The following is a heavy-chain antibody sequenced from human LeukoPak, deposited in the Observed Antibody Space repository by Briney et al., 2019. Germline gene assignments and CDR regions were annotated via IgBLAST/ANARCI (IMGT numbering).Heavy chain of an antibody. CDR2: ITTSSRTL. V-gene: IGHV3-48*02. Sequence: PGGSLRLSCAASGFNFSNAWMSWVRQAPGKGLEWVSYITTSSRTLYYADSVKGRFTISSDNAKNSLYLQMNSLRDEDTAVYYCARTPWYSSGGAAFDIWGQGTMVTASS. D-gene: IGHD6-19*01. CDR1: GFNFSNAW. CDR3: ARTPWYSSGGAAFDI. J-gene: IGHJ3*02.